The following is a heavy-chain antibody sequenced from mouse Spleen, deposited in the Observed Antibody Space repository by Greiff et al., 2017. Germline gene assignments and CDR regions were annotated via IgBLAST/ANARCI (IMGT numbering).Heavy chain of an antibody. V-gene: IGHV1-50*01. CDR1: GYTFTSYW. J-gene: IGHJ2*01. D-gene: IGHD1-1*01. CDR2: IDPSDSYT. Sequence: VQLQQPGAELVKPGASVKLSCKASGYTFTSYWMQWVKQRPGQGLEWIGEIDPSDSYTNYNQKFKGKATLTVDTSSSTAYMQLSSLTSEDSAVYYCARGNGGSSFFDYWGQGTTLTVSS. CDR3: ARGNGGSSFFDY.